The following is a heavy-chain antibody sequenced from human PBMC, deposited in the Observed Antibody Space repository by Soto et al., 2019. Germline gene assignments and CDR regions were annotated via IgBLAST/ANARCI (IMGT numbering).Heavy chain of an antibody. V-gene: IGHV3-23*01. D-gene: IGHD5-18*01. CDR3: ALSMVTTYYYGMDV. Sequence: PRGSLRLSCAASGFTFSSYAMSWVRQAPGKGLEWVSAISGSGGSTYYADSVKGRFTISRDNSKNTLYLQMNSLRAEDTAVYYCALSMVTTYYYGMDVWGQGTTVTVSS. CDR1: GFTFSSYA. J-gene: IGHJ6*02. CDR2: ISGSGGST.